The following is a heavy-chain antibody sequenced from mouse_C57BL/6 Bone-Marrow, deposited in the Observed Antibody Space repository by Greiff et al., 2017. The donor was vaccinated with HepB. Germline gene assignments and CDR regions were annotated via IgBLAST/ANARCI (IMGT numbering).Heavy chain of an antibody. D-gene: IGHD1-1*01. CDR1: GFNIKNTY. CDR3: ARPGYGSSYGYFDY. Sequence: VHVKQSVAELVRPGASVKLSCTASGFNIKNTYMHWVKQRPEQGLEWIGRIDPANGNTKYAPKFQGKATITADTSSNTAYLQLSSLTSEDTAIYYCARPGYGSSYGYFDYWGQGTTLTVSS. CDR2: IDPANGNT. V-gene: IGHV14-3*01. J-gene: IGHJ2*01.